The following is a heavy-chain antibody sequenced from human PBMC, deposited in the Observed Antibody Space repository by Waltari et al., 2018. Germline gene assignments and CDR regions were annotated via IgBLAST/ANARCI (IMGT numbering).Heavy chain of an antibody. V-gene: IGHV1-69*05. CDR3: ARERKSGSYSRYFDY. J-gene: IGHJ4*02. CDR2: IIPIFGTA. CDR1: GGTFSSYA. D-gene: IGHD1-26*01. Sequence: QVQLVQSGAEVKKPGSSVKVSCKASGGTFSSYAISWVRQAPGQGLEWMGGIIPIFGTANYAQKFQGRVTITTDESTSTAYMELTSLRSEDTAVYYCARERKSGSYSRYFDYWGQGTLVTVSS.